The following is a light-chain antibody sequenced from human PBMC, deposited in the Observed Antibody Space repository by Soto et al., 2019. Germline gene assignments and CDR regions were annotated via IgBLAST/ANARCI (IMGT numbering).Light chain of an antibody. V-gene: IGKV3-15*01. J-gene: IGKJ1*01. CDR3: QQYYDWPPKT. CDR1: QSISGN. Sequence: EIVMTQSPATLSVSPGERATLSCRASQSISGNLAWHQQKPGQAPRLLIYGTSTRATGIPARFSGSGSGTEFTLTISSLQSEDIAVYYCQQYYDWPPKTFGQGTKVEIK. CDR2: GTS.